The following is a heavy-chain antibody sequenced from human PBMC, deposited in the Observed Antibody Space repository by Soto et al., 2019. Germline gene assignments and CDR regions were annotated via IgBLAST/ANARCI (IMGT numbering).Heavy chain of an antibody. V-gene: IGHV4-34*01. Sequence: SETLSLTCAVYGGSFSGYYWSWIRQPPGKGLEWIGEINQGGSTNYNPSLKSRVTVSVDTSKNQFSLKLNSVTAADTAVYYCARFGGHTVTNDYWGQGTLVTVSS. D-gene: IGHD4-17*01. CDR2: INQGGST. J-gene: IGHJ4*02. CDR3: ARFGGHTVTNDY. CDR1: GGSFSGYY.